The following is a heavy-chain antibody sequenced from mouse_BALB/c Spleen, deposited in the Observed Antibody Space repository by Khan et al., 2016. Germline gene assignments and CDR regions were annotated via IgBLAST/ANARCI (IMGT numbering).Heavy chain of an antibody. CDR1: GFTFTDYY. V-gene: IGHV7-3*02. Sequence: EVELVESGGGLVQPGGSLRLSCATSGFTFTDYYMSWVRQPPGKALEWLGFIRNKANGYTTEYSASVKGRFTISRDNSQSILYLQMNTLRAEDSATYYCARDLPSYRSGYFDVWGAGTTVTVSS. D-gene: IGHD2-14*01. CDR2: IRNKANGYTT. CDR3: ARDLPSYRSGYFDV. J-gene: IGHJ1*01.